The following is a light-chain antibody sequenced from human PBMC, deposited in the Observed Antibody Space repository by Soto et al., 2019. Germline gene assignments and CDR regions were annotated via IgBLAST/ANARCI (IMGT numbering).Light chain of an antibody. V-gene: IGLV2-8*01. CDR1: SSDVGGYNH. CDR2: EVS. Sequence: QSVLTQPPSAAGSPGQSVAISCTGTSSDVGGYNHVSWYQHHPGKAPQVIIYEVSKRPSGVPDRFSGSKPGNTASLTVSGLQAEDEADYYCSSYAGRDSYVFGTGTKLTV. J-gene: IGLJ1*01. CDR3: SSYAGRDSYV.